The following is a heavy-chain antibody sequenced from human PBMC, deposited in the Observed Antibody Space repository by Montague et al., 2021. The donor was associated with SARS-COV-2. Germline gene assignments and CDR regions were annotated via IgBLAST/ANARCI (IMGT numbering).Heavy chain of an antibody. D-gene: IGHD3-10*01. CDR1: GCSITRNYY. CDR2: IYYSGTT. V-gene: IGHV4-39*01. Sequence: SETLSLTCTVSGCSITRNYYWGWIRQPPGKGLEWVGNIYYSGTTFINPSLESRVTISVDASKNQFSLNLTSVTAADTAVYYCARPLVRGVPKAFDIWGLGELVIVSS. CDR3: ARPLVRGVPKAFDI. J-gene: IGHJ3*02.